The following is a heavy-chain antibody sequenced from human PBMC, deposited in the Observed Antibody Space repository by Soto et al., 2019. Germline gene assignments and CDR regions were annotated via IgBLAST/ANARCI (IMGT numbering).Heavy chain of an antibody. CDR2: IIPMLGMS. D-gene: IGHD3-10*01. Sequence: QVKLVQSGAEVKKPASSVKVSCKASGDTFNFYTISWVRQAPGQGLEWMGRIIPMLGMSKYAQKFQDRVTIIADKSTSTAYMQLSSLRSEDTAIYYCATSYGSGSRPFDYWGQGTLVTVSS. J-gene: IGHJ4*02. CDR3: ATSYGSGSRPFDY. V-gene: IGHV1-69*02. CDR1: GDTFNFYT.